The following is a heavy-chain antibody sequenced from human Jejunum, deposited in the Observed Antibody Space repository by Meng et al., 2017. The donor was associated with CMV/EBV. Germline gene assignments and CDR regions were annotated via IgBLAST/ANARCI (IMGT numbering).Heavy chain of an antibody. Sequence: GYTFIDYYIFWVRQAPGQGLEWMGWINPNTGGTSYSQKFQGRVTMTRDTSISTAYMEVTRLRSDDTAVYYCARDWGAYTDYFFDYWGQGTLVTVSS. CDR2: INPNTGGT. D-gene: IGHD3-16*01. CDR3: ARDWGAYTDYFFDY. V-gene: IGHV1-2*02. J-gene: IGHJ4*02. CDR1: GYTFIDYY.